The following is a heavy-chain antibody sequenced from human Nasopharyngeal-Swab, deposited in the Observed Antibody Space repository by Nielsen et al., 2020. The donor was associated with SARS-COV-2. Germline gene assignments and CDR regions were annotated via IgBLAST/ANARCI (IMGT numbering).Heavy chain of an antibody. CDR3: ASHPAGGGGGDY. CDR2: INHSGST. D-gene: IGHD2-21*01. Sequence: RQAPGKGLEWIGEINHSGSTNYNPSLKSRVTISVDTSKNQFPLKLSSVTAADTAVYYCASHPAGGGGGDYWGQGTLVTVSS. V-gene: IGHV4-34*01. J-gene: IGHJ4*02.